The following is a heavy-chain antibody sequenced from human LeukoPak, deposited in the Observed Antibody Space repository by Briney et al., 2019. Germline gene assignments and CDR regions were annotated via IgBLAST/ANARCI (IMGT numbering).Heavy chain of an antibody. CDR1: GYTFTSYA. CDR3: ARDLVEARITMVRDHNWFDP. D-gene: IGHD3-10*01. CDR2: INTNTGNP. V-gene: IGHV7-4-1*02. J-gene: IGHJ5*02. Sequence: GASVTVSCKASGYTFTSYAMNWVRQAPGQGLEWMGWINTNTGNPTYAQGFTGRFVFSLDTSVSTAYLQISSLKAEDTAVYYCARDLVEARITMVRDHNWFDPWGQGTLVTVSS.